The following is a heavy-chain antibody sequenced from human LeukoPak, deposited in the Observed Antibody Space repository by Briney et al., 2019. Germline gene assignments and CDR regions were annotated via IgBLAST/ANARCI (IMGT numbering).Heavy chain of an antibody. CDR1: GDSVSSNSVT. CDR2: TYYRSMWYN. D-gene: IGHD1-1*01. Sequence: SQTLSLTCAISGDSVSSNSVTWNWIRQSPSRGLEWLGRTYYRSMWYNDYAVSVRGRITVNPDTSRNQFSLHLTSVTPEDTAVYSCARKLPKYACFAPWGKGILSPSPQ. V-gene: IGHV6-1*01. J-gene: IGHJ5*02. CDR3: ARKLPKYACFAP.